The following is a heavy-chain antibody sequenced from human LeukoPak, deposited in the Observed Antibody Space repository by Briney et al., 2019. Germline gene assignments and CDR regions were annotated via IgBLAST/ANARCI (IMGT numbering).Heavy chain of an antibody. CDR2: ISGSGGST. V-gene: IGHV3-23*01. Sequence: PGGSLRLSCAASGFTFSSYAMSWVRQAPGKGLEWASAISGSGGSTYYADSVKGRFTISRDNSKNTLYLQMNSLRAEDTAVYYCAKSHVVRGHNWFDPWGQGTLVTVSS. CDR1: GFTFSSYA. CDR3: AKSHVVRGHNWFDP. J-gene: IGHJ5*02. D-gene: IGHD3-10*02.